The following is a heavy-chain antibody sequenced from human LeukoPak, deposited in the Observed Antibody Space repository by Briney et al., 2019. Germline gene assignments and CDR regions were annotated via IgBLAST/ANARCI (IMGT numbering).Heavy chain of an antibody. V-gene: IGHV3-48*03. CDR1: GFTFSSYE. Sequence: GGSLRLSCAASGFTFSSYEMNWVRQAPGKGLEWVSYIGVSGSTMYYAESVKGRFTISRDNAKNSLYLQMNSLRAEDTAVYYCARERYCSSASCPHGDLDYWGQGTLVSVSS. CDR2: IGVSGSTM. CDR3: ARERYCSSASCPHGDLDY. J-gene: IGHJ4*02. D-gene: IGHD2-15*01.